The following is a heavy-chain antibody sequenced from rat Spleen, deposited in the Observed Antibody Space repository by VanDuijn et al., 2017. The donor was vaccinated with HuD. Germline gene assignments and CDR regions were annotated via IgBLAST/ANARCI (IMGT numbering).Heavy chain of an antibody. J-gene: IGHJ2*01. V-gene: IGHV5-25*01. D-gene: IGHD3-1*01. Sequence: EVQLVESGGGLVQPGRSLKLSCAASGFTFSDYYMAWVRQAPKKGLEWVASITSGGSNTYYPDSVKGRFTISRDNAKSTLYLQMDSLRSEDTATYYCARWPHWGQGVMVTVSS. CDR1: GFTFSDYY. CDR2: ITSGGSNT. CDR3: ARWPH.